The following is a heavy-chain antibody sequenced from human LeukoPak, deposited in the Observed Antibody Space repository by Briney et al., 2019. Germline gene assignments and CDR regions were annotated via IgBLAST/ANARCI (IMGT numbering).Heavy chain of an antibody. V-gene: IGHV3-64D*09. CDR1: DFAFSSYA. CDR2: ISDSGGST. D-gene: IGHD2-15*01. J-gene: IGHJ6*02. CDR3: VRGYSFGPYGMDV. Sequence: GGSLRPSSSPSDFAFSSYAMHWVRQAPRKGLEYVSAISDSGGSTYYADSVKGRFTISRDNSKNTLYLQMSSLRAEDTAVYFCVRGYSFGPYGMDVWGQGTTVTVS.